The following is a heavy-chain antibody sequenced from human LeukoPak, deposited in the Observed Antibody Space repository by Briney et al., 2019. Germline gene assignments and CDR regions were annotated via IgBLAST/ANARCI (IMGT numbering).Heavy chain of an antibody. J-gene: IGHJ4*02. CDR1: GYSFRSYW. Sequence: GEALKISFKGSGYSFRSYWVGWGRQMPGKGLEWIGIIYPGESDTRYSPSFQGQVTISVDKSISTAYLQWSSLKASHTAMYHCARGEYYSDYWGQGTLVTVSS. V-gene: IGHV5-51*01. CDR2: IYPGESDT. D-gene: IGHD2/OR15-2a*01. CDR3: ARGEYYSDY.